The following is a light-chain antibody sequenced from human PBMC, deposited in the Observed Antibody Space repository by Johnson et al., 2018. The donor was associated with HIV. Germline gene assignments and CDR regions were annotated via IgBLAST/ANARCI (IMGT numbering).Light chain of an antibody. CDR3: GTWDSSLSAGGA. V-gene: IGLV1-51*02. J-gene: IGLJ1*01. CDR1: SSNIGNNY. CDR2: ENT. Sequence: QSVLTQPPSVSAAPGQKVTISCSGSSSNIGNNYVSWYQQLPGTAPKLLIYENTKRPSGIPDRFSASKSGTSVTLGITGLQTGDEADYYCGTWDSSLSAGGAFGTGTKVTVL.